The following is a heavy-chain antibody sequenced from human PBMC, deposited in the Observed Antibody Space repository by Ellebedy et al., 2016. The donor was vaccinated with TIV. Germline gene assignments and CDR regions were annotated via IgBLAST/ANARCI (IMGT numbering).Heavy chain of an antibody. J-gene: IGHJ6*03. V-gene: IGHV3-23*01. D-gene: IGHD1-26*01. Sequence: GGSLRLSXEASGITFSSDWMDWVRQTPEKGLEWVSSISRSGGSTNDADSVKGRFAISRDNSKNTLYLQMSSLRAEDTAVYYCAKNLYSGTDFGHIYMDVWGKGTTVTVSS. CDR2: ISRSGGST. CDR1: GITFSSDW. CDR3: AKNLYSGTDFGHIYMDV.